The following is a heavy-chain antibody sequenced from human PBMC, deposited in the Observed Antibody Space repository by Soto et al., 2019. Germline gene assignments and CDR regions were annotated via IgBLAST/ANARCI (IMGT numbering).Heavy chain of an antibody. Sequence: VKGSCNASGYTFTSYGISGVRQAPGQGLEWRGCISAYNVNTNYAQKLHGRVTVTTDTSTSTAYMQLRSLRSDYRAVSYCARDAGGGNRWLQFLGGGPYHYGMDXWGQGTTVTVS. CDR3: ARDAGGGNRWLQFLGGGPYHYGMDX. CDR1: GYTFTSYG. D-gene: IGHD5-12*01. CDR2: ISAYNVNT. V-gene: IGHV1-18*01. J-gene: IGHJ6*02.